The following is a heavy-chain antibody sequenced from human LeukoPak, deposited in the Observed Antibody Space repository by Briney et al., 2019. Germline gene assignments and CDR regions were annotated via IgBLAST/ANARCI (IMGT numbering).Heavy chain of an antibody. Sequence: SETLSLTCAVYGGSFSGYYWSWIRQPPGKGLEWIGEINHSGSTNYNPSLKSRVTISVDTSKNQFSPKLSSVTAADTAVYYCARGIAGRIAAAGDFDYWGQGTLVTVSS. CDR3: ARGIAGRIAAAGDFDY. D-gene: IGHD6-13*01. CDR2: INHSGST. V-gene: IGHV4-34*01. J-gene: IGHJ4*02. CDR1: GGSFSGYY.